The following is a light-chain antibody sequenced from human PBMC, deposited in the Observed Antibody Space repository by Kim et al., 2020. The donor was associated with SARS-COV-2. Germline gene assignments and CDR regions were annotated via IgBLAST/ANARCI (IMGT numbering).Light chain of an antibody. V-gene: IGKV3-15*01. CDR1: QSANSN. Sequence: VSPGERATLSCRASQSANSNLAWYQQKPGQAPRLHIYGASTRATDIPARFSGSGSGTDFTLTISCLQSEDFAVYYCQQYDKWPLTFGGGTKVDIK. J-gene: IGKJ4*01. CDR2: GAS. CDR3: QQYDKWPLT.